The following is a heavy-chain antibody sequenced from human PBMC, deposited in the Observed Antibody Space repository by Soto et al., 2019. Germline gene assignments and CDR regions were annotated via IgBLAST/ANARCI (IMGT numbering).Heavy chain of an antibody. D-gene: IGHD2-2*01. Sequence: SETLSLTCSVSGGSISSGDYYWNWIRQPPGKGLEWIGHIYYSGSTYYNSSLKSRVTISLDTSKNQFSLKVTSVTAADTAVYYCARLHGYCISSSCHGHYAMDVWGQGTTVTVSS. CDR2: IYYSGST. CDR1: GGSISSGDYY. J-gene: IGHJ6*02. V-gene: IGHV4-30-4*01. CDR3: ARLHGYCISSSCHGHYAMDV.